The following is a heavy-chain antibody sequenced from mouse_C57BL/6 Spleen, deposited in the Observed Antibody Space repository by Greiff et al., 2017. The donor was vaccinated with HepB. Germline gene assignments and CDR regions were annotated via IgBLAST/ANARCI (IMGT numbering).Heavy chain of an antibody. CDR2: INPNNGGT. Sequence: VQLQQSGPELVKPGASVKISCKASGYTFTDYYMNWVKQSHGKSLEWIGDINPNNGGTSYNQKFKGKATLTVDKSSSTAYMELRSLTSEDSAVYYCARYSNYVDAMDYWGQGTSVTVSS. CDR3: ARYSNYVDAMDY. J-gene: IGHJ4*01. V-gene: IGHV1-26*01. CDR1: GYTFTDYY. D-gene: IGHD2-5*01.